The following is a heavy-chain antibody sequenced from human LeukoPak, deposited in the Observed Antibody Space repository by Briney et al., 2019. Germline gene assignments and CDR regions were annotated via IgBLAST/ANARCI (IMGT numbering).Heavy chain of an antibody. CDR3: TRGGYCSSTSCYYYYYYGMDV. V-gene: IGHV3-73*01. D-gene: IGHD2-2*01. J-gene: IGHJ6*02. CDR1: GFTFSGSA. CDR2: IRSKANSYAT. Sequence: GGSLRLSCAASGFTFSGSAMHWVRQASGKGLEWVGRIRSKANSYATAYAASVEGRFTISRDDSKNTAYLQMNSLKTEDTAVYYCTRGGYCSSTSCYYYYYYGMDVWGQGTTVTVSS.